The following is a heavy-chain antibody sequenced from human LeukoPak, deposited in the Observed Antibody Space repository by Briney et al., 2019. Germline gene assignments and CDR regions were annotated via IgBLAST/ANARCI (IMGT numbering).Heavy chain of an antibody. CDR1: GFTFSSYG. CDR3: ARDRFDSSGYGTFDY. Sequence: GTSLRLSCAASGFTFSSYGMHWVRQAPGKGLEWVAVIWYDGSNKYSADSVKGRFTISRDNSKNTLYLLMDSLRAEDTAAYYCARDRFDSSGYGTFDYWGQGTLVTVSS. D-gene: IGHD3-22*01. J-gene: IGHJ4*02. CDR2: IWYDGSNK. V-gene: IGHV3-33*01.